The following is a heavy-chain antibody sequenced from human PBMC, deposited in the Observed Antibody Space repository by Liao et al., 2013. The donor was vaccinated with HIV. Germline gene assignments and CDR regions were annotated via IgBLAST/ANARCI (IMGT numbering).Heavy chain of an antibody. D-gene: IGHD3-22*01. J-gene: IGHJ4*02. CDR1: GGSISSYY. CDR2: IYTSGST. Sequence: QVQLQESGPGLVKPSETLSLTCTVSGGSISSYYWSWIRQPAGKGLEWIGRIYTSGSTNYNPSLKSRVTMSVDTSRNQFSLNLSSVTAADTAVYYCARRGGYYDSSGYYFFDYWGPGKPGHRLL. CDR3: ARRGGYYDSSGYYFFDY. V-gene: IGHV4-4*07.